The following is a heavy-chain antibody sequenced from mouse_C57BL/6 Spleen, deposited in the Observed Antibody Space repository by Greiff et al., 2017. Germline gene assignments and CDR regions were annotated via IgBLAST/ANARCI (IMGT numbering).Heavy chain of an antibody. CDR1: GYSFTGYY. V-gene: IGHV1-42*01. CDR3: ARHGSSPGNYFDY. CDR2: INPSTGGT. Sequence: VQLQQSGPELVKPGASVKISCKASGYSFTGYYMNWVKQSPEKSLEWIGEINPSTGGTTYNQKFKAKATLTVDKSSSTAYMQLKSLTSEDSAVYYCARHGSSPGNYFDYWGQGTTLTVAS. J-gene: IGHJ2*01. D-gene: IGHD1-1*01.